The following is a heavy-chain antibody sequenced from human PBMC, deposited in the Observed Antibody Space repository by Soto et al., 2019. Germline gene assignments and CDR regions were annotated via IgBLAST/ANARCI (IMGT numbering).Heavy chain of an antibody. CDR3: AHRRGYYYDSSGFSHFNY. V-gene: IGHV2-5*02. CDR2: IYWDDDK. Sequence: SGPTLVNPTQTLTLTCTFSGLSVRTSEVGVGWIRQPPGKALEWLAHIYWDDDKRYSPFLNYRAIITKDTSKNQVVLTMTNMDPADTATYYCAHRRGYYYDSSGFSHFNYWGQGVLVTVSS. CDR1: GLSVRTSEVG. D-gene: IGHD3-22*01. J-gene: IGHJ4*02.